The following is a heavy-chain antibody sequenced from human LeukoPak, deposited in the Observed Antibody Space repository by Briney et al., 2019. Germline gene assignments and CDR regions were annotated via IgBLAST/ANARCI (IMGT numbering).Heavy chain of an antibody. Sequence: PGGSLRLSCASSGFTFSNYWMHWVRQAPGKGLVWISRINNDGTGTNYADSVKGRFTISRDNAKNTLFLQMNSLRVEDTAMYYCARGMRGPDYWGQGTLVTVSP. CDR3: ARGMRGPDY. J-gene: IGHJ4*02. CDR2: INNDGTGT. D-gene: IGHD3-3*02. V-gene: IGHV3-74*01. CDR1: GFTFSNYW.